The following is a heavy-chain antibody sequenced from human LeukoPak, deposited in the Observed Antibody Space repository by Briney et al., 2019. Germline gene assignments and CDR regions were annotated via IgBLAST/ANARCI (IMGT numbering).Heavy chain of an antibody. CDR1: GYTFTSYY. Sequence: ASVKVSCKASGYTFTSYYMHWVRQAPGQGLELKGIINPSGGSTSYAQKFQGRVAMTRDTSTSTVYMALSSLRSEDTAVYHCARDPEDTAMDRGDYWGQGTLVTVSS. J-gene: IGHJ4*02. D-gene: IGHD5-18*01. V-gene: IGHV1-46*03. CDR3: ARDPEDTAMDRGDY. CDR2: INPSGGST.